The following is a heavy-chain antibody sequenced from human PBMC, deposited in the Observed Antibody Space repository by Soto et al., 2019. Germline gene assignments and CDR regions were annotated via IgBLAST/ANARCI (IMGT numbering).Heavy chain of an antibody. Sequence: SETLSLTCAVYGGSFSGYYWSWIRQPPGKGLEWIGEINHSGSTNYNPSLKSRVTISVDTSKNQFSLKLSSVTAADTAVYYCALEGDIVGATTFDYWGQGTLVTVSS. D-gene: IGHD1-26*01. V-gene: IGHV4-34*01. CDR2: INHSGST. J-gene: IGHJ4*02. CDR1: GGSFSGYY. CDR3: ALEGDIVGATTFDY.